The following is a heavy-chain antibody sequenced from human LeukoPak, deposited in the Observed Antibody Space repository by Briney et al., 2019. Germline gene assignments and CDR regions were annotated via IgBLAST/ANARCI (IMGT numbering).Heavy chain of an antibody. V-gene: IGHV1-2*02. J-gene: IGHJ5*02. CDR2: INPNSGGT. Sequence: GASVKVSCKASGYTFTGYYMHWVRQAPGQGLEWMGWINPNSGGTNYAQKFQGRVTMTRDTSISTAYMELSRLRSDDTAVYYCARGGGVSTGATVFARSDWFDPWGQGTLVTVSS. CDR1: GYTFTGYY. D-gene: IGHD1-1*01. CDR3: ARGGGVSTGATVFARSDWFDP.